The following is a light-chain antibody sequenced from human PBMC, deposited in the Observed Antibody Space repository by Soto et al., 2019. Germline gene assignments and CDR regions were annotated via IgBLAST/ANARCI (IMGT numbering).Light chain of an antibody. J-gene: IGKJ5*01. CDR3: QQYNNWPPATT. V-gene: IGKV3-15*01. CDR1: ESVGSN. CDR2: GAS. Sequence: IVMTQSPATLSVSPGERATLSCRASESVGSNLAWYQQKPGQAPRLLIYGASTRATGIPDRFTGSGSGTEFIVTISSLKSEDFAVYYCQQYNNWPPATTFGQGTRLEIK.